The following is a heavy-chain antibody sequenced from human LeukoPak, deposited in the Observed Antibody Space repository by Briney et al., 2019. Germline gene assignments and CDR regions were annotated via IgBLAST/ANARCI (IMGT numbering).Heavy chain of an antibody. CDR3: ARRDTSGYFSDY. D-gene: IGHD6-19*01. CDR1: GFSFSTYA. CDR2: ISSNGGNT. Sequence: GGSLRLSCAASGFSFSTYAMSWVRQAPGKGLEYVAAISSNGGNTYYPNSVKGRFTISRDNSKNTLYLQMGSLRVEDMAVYYCARRDTSGYFSDYWGQGTLVTVSS. J-gene: IGHJ4*02. V-gene: IGHV3-64*01.